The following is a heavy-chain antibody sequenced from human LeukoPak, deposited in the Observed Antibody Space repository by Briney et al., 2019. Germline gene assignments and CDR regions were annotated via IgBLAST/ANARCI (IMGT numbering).Heavy chain of an antibody. D-gene: IGHD1-26*01. J-gene: IGHJ3*02. V-gene: IGHV3-30*02. CDR1: GFTFSSYG. CDR2: IRYDGSNR. Sequence: GGSLRLSCAASGFTFSSYGMHWVRQAPGKGLEWVAFIRYDGSNRHYADSVKGRFTISRDNAKSTLYLQMNSLRAEDTAVYYCARVRGGSGSSYAADAFDIWGQGTMVTVSS. CDR3: ARVRGGSGSSYAADAFDI.